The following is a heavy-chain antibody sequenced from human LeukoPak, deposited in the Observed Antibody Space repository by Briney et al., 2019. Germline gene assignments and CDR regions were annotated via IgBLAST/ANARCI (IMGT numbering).Heavy chain of an antibody. D-gene: IGHD5-18*01. Sequence: PGRSLRLSCAASGFTFSSYAMHWVCQAPGKGLEWVAVISYDGSNKYYADSVKGRFTISRDNSKNTLYLQMNSLRAEDTAVYYCARDFPAMGTPHYMDVWGKGTTVTVSS. CDR3: ARDFPAMGTPHYMDV. J-gene: IGHJ6*03. CDR2: ISYDGSNK. CDR1: GFTFSSYA. V-gene: IGHV3-30-3*01.